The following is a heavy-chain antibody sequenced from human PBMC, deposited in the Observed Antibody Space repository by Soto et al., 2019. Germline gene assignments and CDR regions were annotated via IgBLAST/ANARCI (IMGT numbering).Heavy chain of an antibody. CDR3: ARPLNYYYYMDV. V-gene: IGHV4-39*01. CDR1: GDSISSSTYY. Sequence: QLQLQESGPGLVKPSETLSLTCTVSGDSISSSTYYWAWIRQPPGKGLEWIGSIYYSGSTYYNPSLKSRVTLSVDTSKNQFSLKLTSVTAADTAVYYCARPLNYYYYMDVWGKGTTVTVSS. J-gene: IGHJ6*03. CDR2: IYYSGST.